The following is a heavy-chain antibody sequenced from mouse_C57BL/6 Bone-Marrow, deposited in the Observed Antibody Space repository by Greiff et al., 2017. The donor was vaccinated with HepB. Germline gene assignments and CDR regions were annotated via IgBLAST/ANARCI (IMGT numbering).Heavy chain of an antibody. CDR2: IDPNSGGT. Sequence: QVQLQQPGAELVKPGASVKLSCKASGYTFTSYWMHWVKQRPGRGLEWIGRIDPNSGGTKYNEKFKSKATLPVDKPSSTAYMQLSSLTSEDSAVYYCARSLYYGSSYEYFDVWGTGTTVTVSS. D-gene: IGHD1-1*01. CDR1: GYTFTSYW. CDR3: ARSLYYGSSYEYFDV. J-gene: IGHJ1*03. V-gene: IGHV1-72*01.